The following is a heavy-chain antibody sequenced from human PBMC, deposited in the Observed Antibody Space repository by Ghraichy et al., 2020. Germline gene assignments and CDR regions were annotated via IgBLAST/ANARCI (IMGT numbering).Heavy chain of an antibody. D-gene: IGHD2-15*01. CDR1: GFTFSSYA. J-gene: IGHJ5*02. CDR3: AKAWGYCSGGTCPSYNWFDP. CDR2: ISVSGGST. V-gene: IGHV3-23*01. Sequence: LSLTCAASGFTFSSYAMSWVRQAPGKGLEWVSTISVSGGSTYYADSVKGRFTISRDNSKNTLYLQMNSLRAEDAAVYYCAKAWGYCSGGTCPSYNWFDPWGQGTLVTVSS.